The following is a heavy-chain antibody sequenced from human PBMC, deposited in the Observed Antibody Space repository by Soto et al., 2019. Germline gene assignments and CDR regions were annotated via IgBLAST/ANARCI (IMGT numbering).Heavy chain of an antibody. CDR1: GFTSSSFV. Sequence: QVQLVESGGGVVQPGTSLRLSCAASGFTSSSFVIHWVRRAPGKGVEWLAVISSGGNNQYYADSVKGRFTISRDNSKKTLYLQVNSPRAEDTAVYFCAKERGVLDAFDIWGQGTMVTVS. D-gene: IGHD3-10*01. CDR3: AKERGVLDAFDI. CDR2: ISSGGNNQ. J-gene: IGHJ3*02. V-gene: IGHV3-30*18.